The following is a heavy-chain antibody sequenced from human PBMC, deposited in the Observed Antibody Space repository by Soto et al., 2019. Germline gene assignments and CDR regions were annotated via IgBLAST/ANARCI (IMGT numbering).Heavy chain of an antibody. Sequence: QVQLQESGPGLVKPSQTLSLTCTVSGGSISSGDYYWSWIRQPPGKGLEWIGYIYYSGSTYYNPSLKSRVTISVDTSKNQFSLKLSSVTAADTAVYYCARAALGYCTNGVCSHFDYWGQGTLVTVSS. V-gene: IGHV4-30-4*01. J-gene: IGHJ4*02. CDR2: IYYSGST. CDR1: GGSISSGDYY. CDR3: ARAALGYCTNGVCSHFDY. D-gene: IGHD2-8*01.